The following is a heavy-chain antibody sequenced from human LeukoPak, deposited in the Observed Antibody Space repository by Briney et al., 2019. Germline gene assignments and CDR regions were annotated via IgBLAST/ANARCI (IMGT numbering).Heavy chain of an antibody. D-gene: IGHD5-18*01. Sequence: GRSLRLSCAASGFTFSSYAMHWVRQAPGKGLEWVAVISYDGSNKYYADSVKGRFTISRDNSKNTPYLQMNSLRAEDTAVYYCARDSAMVTFYFDYWGQGTLVTVSS. CDR2: ISYDGSNK. CDR3: ARDSAMVTFYFDY. J-gene: IGHJ4*02. V-gene: IGHV3-30*04. CDR1: GFTFSSYA.